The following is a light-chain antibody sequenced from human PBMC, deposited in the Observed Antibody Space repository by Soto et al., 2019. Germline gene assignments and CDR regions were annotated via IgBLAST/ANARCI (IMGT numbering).Light chain of an antibody. CDR1: QSVSSY. Sequence: EIVMTQSPATLSVSPGERATLSCRASQSVSSYLAWYQQKPGQAPRLLIYGASTRATGIPARFSGSGSGTDFILTISSLQSEDFAVYYCQQYSKWPLTFGGGTKVEIK. CDR2: GAS. V-gene: IGKV3-15*01. J-gene: IGKJ4*01. CDR3: QQYSKWPLT.